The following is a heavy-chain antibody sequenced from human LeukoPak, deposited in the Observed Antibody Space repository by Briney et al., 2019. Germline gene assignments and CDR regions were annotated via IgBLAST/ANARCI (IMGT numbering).Heavy chain of an antibody. Sequence: GGSLRLSCAASGFPFSRFWMTWVRQAPGKGLEWVSSISGSGVTTQYADSVQGRFAISRDNSKNTLYLQMNSLRAEDTAVYFCARDPNGDYIGSFDMWGRGTMVSVSS. V-gene: IGHV3-23*01. CDR1: GFPFSRFW. D-gene: IGHD4-17*01. J-gene: IGHJ3*02. CDR3: ARDPNGDYIGSFDM. CDR2: ISGSGVTT.